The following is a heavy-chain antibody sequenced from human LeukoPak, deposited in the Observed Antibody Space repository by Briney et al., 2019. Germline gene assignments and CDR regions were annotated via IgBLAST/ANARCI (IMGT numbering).Heavy chain of an antibody. D-gene: IGHD6-6*01. CDR2: IYTVGTT. V-gene: IGHV3-66*01. CDR1: GFTVTSNH. CDR3: ARERSSYYFDY. J-gene: IGHJ4*02. Sequence: QPGGSLRLSWAASGFTVTSNHMNWVRQAPGKGLEWVSIIYTVGTTHYADSLKNRFTISRDDSINTLYLQMNCLSAADTAVYYCARERSSYYFDYWGQGTLVTVSS.